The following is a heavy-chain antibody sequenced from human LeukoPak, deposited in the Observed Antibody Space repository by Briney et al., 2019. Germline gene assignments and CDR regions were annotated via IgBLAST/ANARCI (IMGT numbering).Heavy chain of an antibody. V-gene: IGHV3-21*01. J-gene: IGHJ4*02. CDR1: GFTFSSYS. CDR2: ISSSSSYI. D-gene: IGHD4-17*01. Sequence: GGSLRLSCTASGFTFSSYSMNWVRQAPGKGLEWVSSISSSSSYIYYADSVKGRFTISRDNAKNSLYLQMNSLRAEDTAVYYCARHDGDYGVKVPFDYWGQGTLVTVSS. CDR3: ARHDGDYGVKVPFDY.